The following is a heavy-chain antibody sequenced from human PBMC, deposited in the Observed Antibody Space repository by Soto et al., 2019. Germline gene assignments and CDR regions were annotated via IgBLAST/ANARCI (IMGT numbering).Heavy chain of an antibody. CDR3: ARDIVVVPAATHYYYYYGMDV. CDR1: GYTFTGYY. CDR2: INPNSGGT. D-gene: IGHD2-2*01. J-gene: IGHJ6*02. V-gene: IGHV1-2*04. Sequence: ASVKVSCKASGYTFTGYYMHWVRQAPGQGLEWMGWINPNSGGTNYAQKSQGWVTMTRDTSISTAYMELSRLRSDDTAVYYCARDIVVVPAATHYYYYYGMDVWGQGTTVTVSS.